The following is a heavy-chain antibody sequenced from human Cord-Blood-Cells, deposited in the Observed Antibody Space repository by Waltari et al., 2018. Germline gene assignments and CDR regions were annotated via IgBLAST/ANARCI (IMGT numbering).Heavy chain of an antibody. CDR1: GGSFSGYS. J-gene: IGHJ3*02. CDR2: INHSGSS. Sequence: QVQLQQWGAGLLKPSETLSLTCAVYGGSFSGYSWSWIRQPPGKGLEWIGEINHSGSSNYNPSLKSRVTISVDTSKNQFSLKLSSVTAADTAVYYCARGGELELAFDIWGQGTMVTVSS. CDR3: ARGGELELAFDI. D-gene: IGHD1-7*01. V-gene: IGHV4-34*01.